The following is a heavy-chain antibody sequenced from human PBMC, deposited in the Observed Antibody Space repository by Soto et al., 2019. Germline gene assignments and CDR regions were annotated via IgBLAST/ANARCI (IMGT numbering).Heavy chain of an antibody. V-gene: IGHV1-58*01. CDR1: GFTFSSSA. CDR3: APDGGGSIYGYARH. Sequence: ASVKVSCKTSGFTFSSSAVHWVRQARGHRLQWIGWIDVGSANANYAQMLQERVTISRDMSTSTAYMGLSSLRPEDMAVDYWAPDGGGSIYGYARHGGRGPRIPASS. J-gene: IGHJ4*02. D-gene: IGHD5-12*01. CDR2: IDVGSANA.